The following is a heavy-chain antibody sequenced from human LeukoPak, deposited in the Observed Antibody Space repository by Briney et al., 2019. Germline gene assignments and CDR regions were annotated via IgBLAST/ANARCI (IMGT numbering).Heavy chain of an antibody. D-gene: IGHD3-10*01. CDR1: GFTFSGSA. CDR2: IRSKANSYAT. J-gene: IGHJ4*02. CDR3: TRQSGSGSYEN. V-gene: IGHV3-73*01. Sequence: GGSLKLSCAASGFTFSGSAMHWVRQASGTGLEWLGRIRSKANSYATAYAASVKGRFTISRDDSKNTAYLQMNSLKTEDTAVYYCTRQSGSGSYENWSQGTLVTVSS.